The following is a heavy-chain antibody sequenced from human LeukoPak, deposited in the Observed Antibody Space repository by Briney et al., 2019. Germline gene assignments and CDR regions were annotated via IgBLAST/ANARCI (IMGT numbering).Heavy chain of an antibody. CDR3: AKLPVYYDSGNFIDY. CDR1: GDSVSSNSGA. CDR2: TYYRSKWYN. Sequence: SQTLSLTCAISGDSVSSNSGAWNWIRQSPSRGLEWLGRTYYRSKWYNDYAVSVKSRITINPDTSKNQFSLQLNSVTPEDTAVYYCAKLPVYYDSGNFIDYWGQGTLVTVSS. J-gene: IGHJ4*02. D-gene: IGHD3-10*01. V-gene: IGHV6-1*01.